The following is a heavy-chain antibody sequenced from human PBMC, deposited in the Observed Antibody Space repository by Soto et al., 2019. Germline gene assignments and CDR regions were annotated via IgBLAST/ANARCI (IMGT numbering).Heavy chain of an antibody. CDR1: GYTFTSYD. CDR3: ATLRSAWQFGFDH. J-gene: IGHJ4*02. Sequence: QVQLVQSGAEVKKPGASVKVSCKSSGYTFTSYDIHCVRQATGQGLEWMGWMTPNSGNTGYAQKFQGRVSMTRDTSISTGYLELRSLRSEDTAVYYCATLRSAWQFGFDHWGQGTLVTVSS. CDR2: MTPNSGNT. V-gene: IGHV1-8*01. D-gene: IGHD6-19*01.